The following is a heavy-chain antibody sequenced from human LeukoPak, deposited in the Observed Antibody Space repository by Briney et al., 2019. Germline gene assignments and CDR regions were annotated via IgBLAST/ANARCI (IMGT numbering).Heavy chain of an antibody. V-gene: IGHV4-39*01. CDR1: GGSISSSSYY. J-gene: IGHJ4*02. Sequence: SSETLSLTCTVAGGSISSSSYYWGWIRQPPGKGLEWIGSIYYSGSTYYNPSLKSRVTISVDTSKNQFSLKLSSVTAADTAVYYCAKHGRAIAASGAKDYFDYWGQGTLVTVSS. D-gene: IGHD6-13*01. CDR3: AKHGRAIAASGAKDYFDY. CDR2: IYYSGST.